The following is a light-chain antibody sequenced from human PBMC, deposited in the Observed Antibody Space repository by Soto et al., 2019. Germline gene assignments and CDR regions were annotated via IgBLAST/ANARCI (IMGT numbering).Light chain of an antibody. CDR2: AAS. CDR3: QQANSFPLT. V-gene: IGKV1D-12*01. Sequence: DIQMTQSPSFVSASVGDIITITCRASESVGNWLAWYQQKPGKAPKLLIYAASTLQSGVPSRFSGTRSGTDFSLTVSSLQPEDFGTYYCQQANSFPLTFGGGTKVDIK. CDR1: ESVGNW. J-gene: IGKJ4*01.